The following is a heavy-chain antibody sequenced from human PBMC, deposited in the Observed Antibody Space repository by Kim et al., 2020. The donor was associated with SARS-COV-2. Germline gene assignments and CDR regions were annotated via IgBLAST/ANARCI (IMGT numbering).Heavy chain of an antibody. CDR3: ARARAPWGDYVYYYYGMDV. CDR1: GYTFTSYG. D-gene: IGHD4-17*01. Sequence: ASVKVSCKASGYTFTSYGISWVRQAPGQGLEWMGWISAYNGNTNYAQKLQGRVTMTTDTSTSTAYMELRSLRSDDTAVYYCARARAPWGDYVYYYYGMDVWGQGTTVTVSS. J-gene: IGHJ6*02. CDR2: ISAYNGNT. V-gene: IGHV1-18*04.